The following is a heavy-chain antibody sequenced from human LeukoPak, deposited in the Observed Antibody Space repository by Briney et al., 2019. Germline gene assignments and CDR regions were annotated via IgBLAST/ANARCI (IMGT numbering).Heavy chain of an antibody. V-gene: IGHV4-34*01. D-gene: IGHD2-2*01. J-gene: IGHJ4*02. CDR1: SEFFTGYY. Sequence: SETLSLTCGVSSEFFTGYYWGWIRQPPGKGLERIGDINDNGITKYNPTLKSRVTISIDTSKKQFSLKVKSVTAADTAVYYCARLVVPGEFDYWGQGTLVTVSS. CDR2: INDNGIT. CDR3: ARLVVPGEFDY.